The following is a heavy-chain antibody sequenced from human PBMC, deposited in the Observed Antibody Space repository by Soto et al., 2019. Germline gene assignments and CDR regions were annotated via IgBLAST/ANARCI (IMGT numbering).Heavy chain of an antibody. CDR2: INGDGSST. CDR1: GFTFSSYW. CDR3: ARGRAGYYNDDAFDI. D-gene: IGHD3-9*01. J-gene: IGHJ3*02. V-gene: IGHV3-74*01. Sequence: PGGSLRLSCAASGFTFSSYWMHWVRQAPGKGLVWVSRINGDGSSTNYADSVKGRFTISRDNAKNTLYLQMNSLRAEDTAVYYCARGRAGYYNDDAFDIWGQGTMVTVPS.